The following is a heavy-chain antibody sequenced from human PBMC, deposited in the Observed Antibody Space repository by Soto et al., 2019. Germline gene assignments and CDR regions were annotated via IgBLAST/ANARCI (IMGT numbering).Heavy chain of an antibody. J-gene: IGHJ6*02. Sequence: SVKVSCKASGGTFSSYAISWVRQAPGQGLEWMGGIIPIFGTANYAQKFQGRVTITADESTSTAYMELSSLRSEDTAVYYCARGTPKYYDFWSGYPENYYYYGMDVWGQGXTVTVYS. CDR3: ARGTPKYYDFWSGYPENYYYYGMDV. V-gene: IGHV1-69*13. D-gene: IGHD3-3*01. CDR1: GGTFSSYA. CDR2: IIPIFGTA.